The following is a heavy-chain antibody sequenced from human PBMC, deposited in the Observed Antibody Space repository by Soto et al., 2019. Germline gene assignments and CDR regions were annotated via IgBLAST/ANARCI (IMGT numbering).Heavy chain of an antibody. J-gene: IGHJ4*02. CDR3: ARDPLWSAVAGTRFEY. V-gene: IGHV1-3*05. D-gene: IGHD6-19*01. Sequence: QVQLVQSGAEEKKPGASVKVSCKASGYTFTSYAMHWVRQAPGQRLEWMGWINAGNGNTKYSQKFQGRVTITRDTSASTGYMELSRLRSEDTAVYYCARDPLWSAVAGTRFEYWGQGTLVTVSS. CDR2: INAGNGNT. CDR1: GYTFTSYA.